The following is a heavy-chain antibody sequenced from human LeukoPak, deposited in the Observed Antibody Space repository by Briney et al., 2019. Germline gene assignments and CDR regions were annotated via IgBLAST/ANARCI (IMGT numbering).Heavy chain of an antibody. CDR2: IIPIFGTA. J-gene: IGHJ5*02. Sequence: SVKVSCKASGGTFSSYAISWVRQAPGQGLEWMGRIIPIFGTANYAQKFQGRVTITTDESTSTAHMELSSLRSEDTAVYYCVLEGNWNYIARLGITGFDPWGQGTLVTVSS. D-gene: IGHD1-7*01. CDR3: VLEGNWNYIARLGITGFDP. V-gene: IGHV1-69*05. CDR1: GGTFSSYA.